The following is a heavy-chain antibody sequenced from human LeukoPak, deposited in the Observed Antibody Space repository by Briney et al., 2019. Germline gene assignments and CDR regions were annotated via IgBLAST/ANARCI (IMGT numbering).Heavy chain of an antibody. CDR3: ARDQGSSGGSPSPFDY. Sequence: GASVTVSCTASGRTFSSYAISWVRQAPGQGLEWMGRIIPIFGIANYAQTFQGRVTITADKSTSTAYMELSSLRAENTAVYYCARDQGSSGGSPSPFDYWGQGTLVTVSS. V-gene: IGHV1-69*04. CDR2: IIPIFGIA. J-gene: IGHJ4*02. CDR1: GRTFSSYA. D-gene: IGHD1-26*01.